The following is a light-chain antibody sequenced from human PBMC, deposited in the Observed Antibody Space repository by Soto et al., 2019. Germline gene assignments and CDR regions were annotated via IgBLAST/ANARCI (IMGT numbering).Light chain of an antibody. Sequence: DIHMTQSPSTLSASVGDRVTITCRASQSISNWLAWYQQKPVKSPKLLIYKASTLKSGVPSRFRGSGSGTEFTLTISSLQPDDFATDYCQHYNSYSEAFGQGTKVDIK. CDR2: KAS. J-gene: IGKJ1*01. V-gene: IGKV1-5*03. CDR1: QSISNW. CDR3: QHYNSYSEA.